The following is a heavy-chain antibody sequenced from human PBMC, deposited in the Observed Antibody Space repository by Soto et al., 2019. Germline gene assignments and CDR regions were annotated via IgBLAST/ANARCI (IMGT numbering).Heavy chain of an antibody. J-gene: IGHJ1*01. D-gene: IGHD3-22*01. CDR2: IDPSDSYT. V-gene: IGHV5-10-1*01. Sequence: PGESLKISCKGSGYSFTSYWIGWVRQMPGKGLEWMGRIDPSDSYTNYSPSFQGHVTISADKSISTAYLQWSSLKASDTAMYYCAVYYDSSGHYREYFQHWGQGTLVTVSS. CDR1: GYSFTSYW. CDR3: AVYYDSSGHYREYFQH.